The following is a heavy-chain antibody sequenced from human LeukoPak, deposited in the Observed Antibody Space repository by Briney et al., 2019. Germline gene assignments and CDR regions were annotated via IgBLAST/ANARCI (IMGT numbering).Heavy chain of an antibody. CDR2: IYYSGST. CDR3: ARGRYYYDSSSNHDAFDI. CDR1: GGSISSSSYY. Sequence: SETLSLTCTVSGGSISSSSYYWGWIRQPPGKGLEWIGSIYYSGSTYYNPSLKSRVTISVDTSKNQFSLKLSSVTAADTAVYYCARGRYYYDSSSNHDAFDIWGQGTMVTVSS. D-gene: IGHD3-22*01. V-gene: IGHV4-39*07. J-gene: IGHJ3*02.